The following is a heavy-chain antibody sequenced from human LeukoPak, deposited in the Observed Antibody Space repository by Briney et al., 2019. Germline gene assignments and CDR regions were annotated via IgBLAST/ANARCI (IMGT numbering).Heavy chain of an antibody. CDR2: IYYSGST. CDR1: GGSISSSSYY. D-gene: IGHD3-10*01. V-gene: IGHV4-39*07. CDR3: ARANKSYYYGSGSYYERYMDV. Sequence: SETLSLTCTVSGGSISSSSYYWGWIRQPPGKGLEWIGSIYYSGSTYYNPSLKSRVTISVDTSKNQFSLKLSSVTAADTAVYYCARANKSYYYGSGSYYERYMDVWGKGTTVTVSS. J-gene: IGHJ6*03.